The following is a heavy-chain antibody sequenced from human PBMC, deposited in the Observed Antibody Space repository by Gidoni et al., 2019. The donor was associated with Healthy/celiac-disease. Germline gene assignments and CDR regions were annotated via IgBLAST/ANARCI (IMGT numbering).Heavy chain of an antibody. CDR1: GGSISSSSYY. J-gene: IGHJ6*02. Sequence: QLQLQESGPGLVKPSETLSLTCTVSGGSISSSSYYWGWIRQPPGKGLEWIGRIYYSGSTYYNPSLKSRVTISVDTSKNQFSLKLSSVTAADTAVYYCARRVIIAAAGDYYGMDVWGQGTTVTVSS. CDR3: ARRVIIAAAGDYYGMDV. V-gene: IGHV4-39*01. D-gene: IGHD6-13*01. CDR2: IYYSGST.